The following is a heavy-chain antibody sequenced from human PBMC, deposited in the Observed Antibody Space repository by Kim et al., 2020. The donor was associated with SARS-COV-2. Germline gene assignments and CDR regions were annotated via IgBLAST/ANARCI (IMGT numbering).Heavy chain of an antibody. V-gene: IGHV1-3*01. CDR1: GYSFYDYV. CDR3: ARDVGNVMGLFDY. Sequence: ASVKVSCKASGYSFYDYVIHWVRQAPGQTFEWMGWINGGGYTRYSLKFKDRVTISRDRFTATVYMELTSLTSEDTALYYCARDVGNVMGLFDYWGQGTMVTVSS. J-gene: IGHJ4*02. CDR2: INGGGYT. D-gene: IGHD2-8*01.